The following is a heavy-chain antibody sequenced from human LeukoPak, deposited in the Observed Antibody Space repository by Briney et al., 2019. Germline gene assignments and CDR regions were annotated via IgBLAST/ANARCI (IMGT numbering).Heavy chain of an antibody. J-gene: IGHJ4*02. CDR3: ARTPFYCSSTNCSPFYFDF. CDR1: GFTFSRLA. V-gene: IGHV3-23*01. CDR2: ISASGT. D-gene: IGHD2-2*01. Sequence: PGGSLRLSCAASGFTFSRLAMTWVRQAPGKGLEWVSTISASGTYYADAVKGRFTISRDNSRNTLSLQMDSLRAEDTAVYYCARTPFYCSSTNCSPFYFDFWGQGTLVTVSS.